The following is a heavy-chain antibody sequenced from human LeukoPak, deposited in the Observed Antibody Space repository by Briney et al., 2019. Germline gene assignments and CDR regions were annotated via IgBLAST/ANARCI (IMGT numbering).Heavy chain of an antibody. V-gene: IGHV4-30-4*08. J-gene: IGHJ6*03. CDR3: ARDHIVVVPAALRRYYYYYMDV. CDR1: GGSISSGDYY. D-gene: IGHD2-2*01. Sequence: SQTLSLTCTVSGGSISSGDYYWSWIRQPPGKGLEWIGYIYYSGSTYYNPSLKSRVTISVDTSKNQFSLKLSSVTAADTAVYYCARDHIVVVPAALRRYYYYYMDVWGKGTTVTVSS. CDR2: IYYSGST.